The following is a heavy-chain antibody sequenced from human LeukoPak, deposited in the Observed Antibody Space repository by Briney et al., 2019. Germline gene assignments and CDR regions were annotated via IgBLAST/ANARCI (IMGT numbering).Heavy chain of an antibody. V-gene: IGHV3-23*01. CDR2: LSGSGGMT. CDR3: AKDVPTF. J-gene: IGHJ4*02. D-gene: IGHD2-2*01. CDR1: GFTFSSYS. Sequence: GGSLRLSCAASGFTFSSYSMNWVRQAPGKGLEWVSGLSGSGGMTYYADSVKGRFIISRDNFKNTLHLQMNSLRAEDTAVYYCAKDVPTFGGQGTLVTVSS.